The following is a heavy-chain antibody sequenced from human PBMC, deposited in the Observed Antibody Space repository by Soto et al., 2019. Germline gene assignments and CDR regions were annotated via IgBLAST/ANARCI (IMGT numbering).Heavy chain of an antibody. Sequence: PSETLSLTCIVSGVSVRRYTWSWVRQPANKGLEWIGRVFSSVSPTYNPSLKSRVSISMDTPENRISLKLDSVTAADAGVYFCARDGMTTGDTWGPGTLVTV. CDR3: ARDGMTTGDT. J-gene: IGHJ4*02. CDR1: GVSVRRYT. V-gene: IGHV4-4*07. CDR2: VFSSVSP. D-gene: IGHD2-21*02.